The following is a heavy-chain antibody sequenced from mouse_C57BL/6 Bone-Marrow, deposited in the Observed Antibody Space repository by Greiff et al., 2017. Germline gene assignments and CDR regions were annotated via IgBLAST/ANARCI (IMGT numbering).Heavy chain of an antibody. D-gene: IGHD1-1*01. CDR1: GYTFTSYW. V-gene: IGHV1-64*01. J-gene: IGHJ2*01. CDR3: ARPHYFGSSYLYYFDY. Sequence: QVQLQQPGAELVKPGASVKLSCKASGYTFTSYWMHWVKQRPGQGLEWIGMIHPNSGSTKYNEKFKSKATLTVDKSSRTAYMQSSSLTSEDSAVYYCARPHYFGSSYLYYFDYWGQGTTLTVSS. CDR2: IHPNSGST.